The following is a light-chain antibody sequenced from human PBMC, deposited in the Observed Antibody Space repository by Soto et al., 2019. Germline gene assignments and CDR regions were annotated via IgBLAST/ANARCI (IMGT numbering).Light chain of an antibody. CDR3: GTWDNSLSAVV. CDR1: SSNIGNNY. Sequence: QSVLTQPPSVSAAPGQKVTISCCESSSNIGNNYVSWYQQLPGTAPKLLIYDSNKRPSGIPDRFSGSKSGTSATLGITGLQTGDEADYYCGTWDNSLSAVVFGGGTKLTVL. J-gene: IGLJ2*01. V-gene: IGLV1-51*01. CDR2: DSN.